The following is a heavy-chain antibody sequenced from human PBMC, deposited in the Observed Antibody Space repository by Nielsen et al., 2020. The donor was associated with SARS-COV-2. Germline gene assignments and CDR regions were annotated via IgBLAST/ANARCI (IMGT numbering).Heavy chain of an antibody. V-gene: IGHV4-61*01. CDR3: ARGGGSYEH. D-gene: IGHD1-26*01. J-gene: IGHJ1*01. CDR1: GGSIDSGPYY. Sequence: SETLSLTCTVSGGSIDSGPYYWTWIRQHPGKGLEWIGYIYYSGSTNYNPSLKSRVTISVDTSKNQFSLKLSSVTAADTAVYYCARGGGSYEHWGQGTLVTVSS. CDR2: IYYSGST.